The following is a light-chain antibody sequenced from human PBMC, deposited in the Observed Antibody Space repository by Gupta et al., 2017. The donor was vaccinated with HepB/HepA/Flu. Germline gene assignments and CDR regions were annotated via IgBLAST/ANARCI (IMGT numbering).Light chain of an antibody. CDR3: QQYNSYSGIT. V-gene: IGKV1-5*03. CDR2: KAS. J-gene: IGKJ4*01. Sequence: DIQMTQSPSTLSASVGDRVTITCRASQSISSWLAWYQQKPGKAPKLLIYKASSLESGVPSRFSGSGSGTEFTLTISSRQPDDFATYYCQQYNSYSGITFGGGTKVEIK. CDR1: QSISSW.